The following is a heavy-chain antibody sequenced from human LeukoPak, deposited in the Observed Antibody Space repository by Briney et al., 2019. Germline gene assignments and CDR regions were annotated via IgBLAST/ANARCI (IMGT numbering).Heavy chain of an antibody. D-gene: IGHD2-2*01. CDR2: IKQDGSEK. V-gene: IGHV3-7*01. J-gene: IGHJ4*02. CDR1: GFTFSSYW. Sequence: GGSLRLSCAASGFTFSSYWMSWVRQAPGKGLEWVANIKQDGSEKYYVDSVKGRFTIARDNAKNSLYLQMNSLRAEDTAVYYCARAGRSTSRNYFDYWGQGTLVTVSS. CDR3: ARAGRSTSRNYFDY.